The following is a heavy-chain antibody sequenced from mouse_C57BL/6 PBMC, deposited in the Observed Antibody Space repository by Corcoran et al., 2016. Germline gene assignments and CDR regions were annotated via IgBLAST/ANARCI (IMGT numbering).Heavy chain of an antibody. D-gene: IGHD1-1*01. V-gene: IGHV1-18*01. Sequence: EVQLQQSGPELVKPGASVKIPCKASGYTFTDYNMDWVKQSHGKSLEWIGDINPNNGGTIYNQKFKGKATLTVDKSSSTAYMELRSLTSEDTAFYYCARGYYVSSYVLAMDYWGQGTSVTVSS. CDR3: ARGYYVSSYVLAMDY. J-gene: IGHJ4*01. CDR2: INPNNGGT. CDR1: GYTFTDYN.